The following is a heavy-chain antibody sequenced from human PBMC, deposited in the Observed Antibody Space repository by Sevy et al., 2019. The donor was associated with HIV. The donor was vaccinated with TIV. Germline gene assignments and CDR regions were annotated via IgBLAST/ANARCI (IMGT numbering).Heavy chain of an antibody. CDR3: ARSGPPTVTYYYYGMDV. CDR1: GGSISSYY. J-gene: IGHJ6*02. D-gene: IGHD4-4*01. Sequence: SETLSLTCTVSGGSISSYYWSWIRQPPGKGLEWIGYIYYSGGTNYNPSLKSRVTISVDTSKNQFSLKLSSVTAADTAVYYCARSGPPTVTYYYYGMDVWGQGTTVTVSS. CDR2: IYYSGGT. V-gene: IGHV4-59*01.